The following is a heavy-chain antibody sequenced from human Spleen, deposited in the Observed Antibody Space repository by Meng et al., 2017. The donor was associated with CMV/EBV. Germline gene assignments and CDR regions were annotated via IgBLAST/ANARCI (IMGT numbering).Heavy chain of an antibody. CDR1: SFSDYY. J-gene: IGHJ4*02. CDR3: ARGFPIIVVSTVPSPFDY. Sequence: SFSDYYWSWIRQSPDKGLEWIGEINPGGGTTYNPSLKSRVTISVDTAKNQVSLKLFSVTAADRAVYYCARGFPIIVVSTVPSPFDYWGQGTLVTVSS. D-gene: IGHD2-15*01. CDR2: INPGGGT. V-gene: IGHV4-34*01.